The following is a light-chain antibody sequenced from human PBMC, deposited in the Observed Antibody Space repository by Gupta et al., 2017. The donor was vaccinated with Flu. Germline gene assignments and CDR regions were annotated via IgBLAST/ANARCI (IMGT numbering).Light chain of an antibody. V-gene: IGKV4-1*01. Sequence: DIVMTQSPDSLAVSLGERVTINCKSSQSILYSSNNKNYLAWYQQKPGQPPKLLIYWASTRESGVPDRFSGSGSGTDFTLTISSLQAEDVAVYYCQQYDSIPLTFGQGTKVEIK. CDR1: QSILYSSNNKNY. CDR3: QQYDSIPLT. CDR2: WAS. J-gene: IGKJ1*01.